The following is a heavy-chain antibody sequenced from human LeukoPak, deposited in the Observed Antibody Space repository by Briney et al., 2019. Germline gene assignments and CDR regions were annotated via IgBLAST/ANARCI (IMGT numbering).Heavy chain of an antibody. CDR2: IYYTGST. CDR3: ATTYSGSFRLYWYFDL. V-gene: IGHV4-39*01. Sequence: GSLRLSCAASGFTFSSYAMSWVRQPPGKGLEWIGSIYYTGSTYYNPSLKSRVTISVDTSKNQFSLKLSSVTAADTALYYCATTYSGSFRLYWYFDLWGRGTLVTVSS. J-gene: IGHJ2*01. D-gene: IGHD1-26*01. CDR1: GFTFSSYA.